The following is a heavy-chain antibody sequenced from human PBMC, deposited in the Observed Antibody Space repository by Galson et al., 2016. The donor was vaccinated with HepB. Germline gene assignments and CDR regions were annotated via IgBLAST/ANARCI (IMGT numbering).Heavy chain of an antibody. D-gene: IGHD3-3*02. CDR2: ISYSGSTT. Sequence: SETLSLTCTVSGASISSSSYYWGWIRQPPGKGLEWIASISYSGSTTYYNPSLKSRVTISIDTPKNQFSLKLNSVTAADTAVYYCARVPASTRFDYWGQGTLVTVSS. V-gene: IGHV4-39*07. CDR3: ARVPASTRFDY. J-gene: IGHJ4*02. CDR1: GASISSSSYY.